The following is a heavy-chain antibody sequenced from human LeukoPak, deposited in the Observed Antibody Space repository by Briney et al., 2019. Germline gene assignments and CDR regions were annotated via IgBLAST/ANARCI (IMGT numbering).Heavy chain of an antibody. CDR1: GGFISSRSYY. CDR3: ASWTAVTATYDY. J-gene: IGHJ4*02. Sequence: PSETLSLTCTVSGGFISSRSYYWGRIRQPPGKGLGWIGNIYYSGSNYYNPYFKSRVTISVDTSKNQFSLQLSSVTAADTAVFYCASWTAVTATYDYWGQGTLVTVSS. V-gene: IGHV4-39*01. D-gene: IGHD2-21*02. CDR2: IYYSGSN.